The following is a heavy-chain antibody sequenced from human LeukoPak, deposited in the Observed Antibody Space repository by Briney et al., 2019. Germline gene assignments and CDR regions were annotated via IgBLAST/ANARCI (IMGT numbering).Heavy chain of an antibody. V-gene: IGHV1-69*13. Sequence: ASVKPSCKASGGTFSTYAISSVRQAPGQGLEWMGGINPIFGTANYAQKFQGRVTITADESTSTAYMELSSLRSEDTAVYYCARDPMTTVTSGERGDLDYWGQGTLVTVSS. D-gene: IGHD4-17*01. CDR3: ARDPMTTVTSGERGDLDY. CDR2: INPIFGTA. J-gene: IGHJ4*02. CDR1: GGTFSTYA.